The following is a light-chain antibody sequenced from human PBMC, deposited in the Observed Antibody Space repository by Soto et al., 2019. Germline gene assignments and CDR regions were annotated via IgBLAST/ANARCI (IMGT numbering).Light chain of an antibody. J-gene: IGKJ4*01. Sequence: DIQMTQSPSTLSASVGDRVIITCRASQSVSGWLAWYRQKPGKAPELLIYSASTLETGVPSRFSGSGSGTEFALTVSSLQREDYATYCCQQYERYPLTFGGGTKVEIK. CDR1: QSVSGW. CDR3: QQYERYPLT. CDR2: SAS. V-gene: IGKV1-5*03.